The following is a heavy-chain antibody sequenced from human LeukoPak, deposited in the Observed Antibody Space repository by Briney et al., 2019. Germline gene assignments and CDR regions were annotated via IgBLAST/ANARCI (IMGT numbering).Heavy chain of an antibody. CDR3: ARDSAYSSSWYPPGLNSYSYGMDV. D-gene: IGHD6-13*01. V-gene: IGHV3-30-3*01. Sequence: GGSLRLSCAASGFTFSSYAMHWVRQAPGKGLEWVAVISYDGSNKYYADSVKGRFTISRDNSKNTLYLQMNTLRAEDTAVYYCARDSAYSSSWYPPGLNSYSYGMDVWGQGTTVTVSS. CDR2: ISYDGSNK. J-gene: IGHJ6*02. CDR1: GFTFSSYA.